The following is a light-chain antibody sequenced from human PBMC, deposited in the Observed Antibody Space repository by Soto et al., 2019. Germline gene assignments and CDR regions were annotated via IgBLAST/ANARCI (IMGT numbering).Light chain of an antibody. J-gene: IGKJ1*01. V-gene: IGKV3-15*01. CDR1: QSVSNN. CDR3: QQYNNWPRT. Sequence: EMMMTQSPGTLSVSPGERATLSCRASQSVSNNLAWYQQKPGQAPRLLIHGASTRATGIPARFSGSGSGTEFTLTISSLQSEDFAVYYCQQYNNWPRTFGHGTKVDIK. CDR2: GAS.